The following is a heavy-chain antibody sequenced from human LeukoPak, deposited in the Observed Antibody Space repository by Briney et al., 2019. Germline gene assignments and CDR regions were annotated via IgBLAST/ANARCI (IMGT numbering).Heavy chain of an antibody. V-gene: IGHV4-34*01. CDR1: GGSFSGYY. CDR2: INHSGST. D-gene: IGHD4-17*01. CDR3: AREIDYGDGVFDS. Sequence: SETLSLTCEVYGGSFSGYYWRWIRQPPGKGLEWIGEINHSGSTNYNPSLKSRVTISVDTSKNQLSLKLSSVTAADTAVYYCAREIDYGDGVFDSWGQGTLVTVSS. J-gene: IGHJ4*02.